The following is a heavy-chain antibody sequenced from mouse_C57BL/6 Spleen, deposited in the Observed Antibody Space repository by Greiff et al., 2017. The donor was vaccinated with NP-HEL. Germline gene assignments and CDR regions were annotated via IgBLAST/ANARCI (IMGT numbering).Heavy chain of an antibody. CDR3: ATPITTVVPWYFDV. J-gene: IGHJ1*03. V-gene: IGHV1-53*01. CDR2: INPSNGGT. CDR1: GYTFTSYW. Sequence: QVHVKQPGTELVKPGASVKLSCKASGYTFTSYWMHWVKQRPGQGLEWIGNINPSNGGTNYNEKFKSKATLTVDKSSSTAYMQLSSLTSEDSAVYYCATPITTVVPWYFDVWGTGTTVTVSS. D-gene: IGHD1-1*01.